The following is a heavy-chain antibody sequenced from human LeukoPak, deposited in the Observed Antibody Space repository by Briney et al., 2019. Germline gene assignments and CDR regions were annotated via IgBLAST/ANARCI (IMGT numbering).Heavy chain of an antibody. CDR3: ARNGAPVVTAITPYYYYMDV. Sequence: GGSLRLSCAASGFTFSSYSMNWVRQAPGKGLEWVSSISSSSSYIYYADSVKGRFTISRDNARNSLYLQMNSLRAEDTAVYYCARNGAPVVTAITPYYYYMDVWGKGTTVTVSS. D-gene: IGHD2-21*02. V-gene: IGHV3-21*01. CDR1: GFTFSSYS. CDR2: ISSSSSYI. J-gene: IGHJ6*03.